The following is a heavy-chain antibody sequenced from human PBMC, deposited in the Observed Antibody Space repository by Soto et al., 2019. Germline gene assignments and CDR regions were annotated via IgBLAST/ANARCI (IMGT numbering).Heavy chain of an antibody. CDR2: INSDGSST. J-gene: IGHJ6*03. CDR1: GFTFSSYW. D-gene: IGHD2-21*01. Sequence: GGSLRLSCAASGFTFSSYWMHWVRQAPGKGLVWVSRINSDGSSTSYADSVKGRFTISRDNAKNTLYLQMNSLRAEDTAVYYCARACSSTSCYPAAYCGGDCYPGAYYYYMDVWGKGTTVTVSS. V-gene: IGHV3-74*01. CDR3: ARACSSTSCYPAAYCGGDCYPGAYYYYMDV.